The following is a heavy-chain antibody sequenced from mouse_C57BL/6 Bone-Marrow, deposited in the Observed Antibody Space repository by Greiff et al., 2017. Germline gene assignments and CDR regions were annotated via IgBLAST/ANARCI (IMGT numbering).Heavy chain of an antibody. CDR1: GYTFTDYY. D-gene: IGHD3-3*01. J-gene: IGHJ2*01. CDR3: ETELSYFDY. Sequence: VQLQQSGPVLVKPGASVKMSCKASGYTFTDYYMNWVKQSHGKSLEWIGVINPYNGGTSYNQKFKGKATLTVDKSSSTAYMELNSLTSEDSAVYYCETELSYFDYWGQGTTLTVSS. CDR2: INPYNGGT. V-gene: IGHV1-19*01.